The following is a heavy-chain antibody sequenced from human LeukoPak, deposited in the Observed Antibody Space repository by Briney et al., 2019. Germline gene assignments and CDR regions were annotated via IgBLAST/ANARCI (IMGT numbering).Heavy chain of an antibody. V-gene: IGHV3-23*01. D-gene: IGHD5-12*01. Sequence: GGSLRLSCAASGFTFSSYAMSWVRQAPGKGLEWVSAISGSGGSTYYADSVKGRFTISRDNSKNTLYLQMNSLRAEDTAVYYCARDQYSGYDLYYFDYWGQGTLVTVSS. CDR3: ARDQYSGYDLYYFDY. CDR2: ISGSGGST. CDR1: GFTFSSYA. J-gene: IGHJ4*02.